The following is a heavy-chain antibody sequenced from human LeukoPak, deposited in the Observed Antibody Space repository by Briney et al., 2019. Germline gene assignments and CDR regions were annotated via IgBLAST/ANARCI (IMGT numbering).Heavy chain of an antibody. CDR3: ARGNSSGWFRYDAFDI. J-gene: IGHJ3*02. CDR2: IIPILGIA. V-gene: IGHV1-69*04. Sequence: SVKVSCKASGGTFSSYAISWVRQAPGQGLAWMERIIPILGIANYAQKFQGRVTITADKSTSTAYMELSSLRSEDTAVYYCARGNSSGWFRYDAFDIWGQGTMVTVSS. D-gene: IGHD6-19*01. CDR1: GGTFSSYA.